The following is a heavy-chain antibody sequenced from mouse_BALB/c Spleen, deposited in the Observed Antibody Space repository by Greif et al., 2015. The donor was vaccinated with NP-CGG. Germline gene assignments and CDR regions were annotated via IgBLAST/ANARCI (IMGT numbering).Heavy chain of an antibody. Sequence: EVHLVESGGGLVKLGGSLKLSCAASGFTFSSYYMSWVRQTPEKRLELVAATNSNGGSTYYPDTVKGRFTISRDNAKNTLYLQMSSVRSEDTALYYCARGGLRGAMDYWGHGTSVTVSS. CDR1: GFTFSSYY. V-gene: IGHV5-6-2*01. D-gene: IGHD2-2*01. CDR3: ARGGLRGAMDY. CDR2: TNSNGGST. J-gene: IGHJ4*01.